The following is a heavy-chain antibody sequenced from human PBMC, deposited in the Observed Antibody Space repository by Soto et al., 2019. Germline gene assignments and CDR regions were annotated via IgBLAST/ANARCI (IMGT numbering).Heavy chain of an antibody. CDR3: ARVSAALDDDAFDI. CDR2: TRNKANSYTT. CDR1: GFTFSSYA. D-gene: IGHD6-13*01. V-gene: IGHV3-72*01. J-gene: IGHJ3*02. Sequence: GGSLRLSCAASGFTFSSYAMHWVRQAPGKGLEWVGRTRNKANSYTTEYAASVKGRFTVSRDDSKNSLYLQMNSLKTEDTAVYYCARVSAALDDDAFDIWGQGTMVTVS.